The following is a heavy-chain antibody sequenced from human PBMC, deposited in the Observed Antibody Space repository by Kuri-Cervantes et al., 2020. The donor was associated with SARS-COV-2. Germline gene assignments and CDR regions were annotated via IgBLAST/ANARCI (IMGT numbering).Heavy chain of an antibody. CDR1: GFTFSSYA. J-gene: IGHJ6*02. CDR2: ISYDGSNK. Sequence: GGSLRLCCAASGFTFSSYAMHWVRQAPGKGLEWVAVISYDGSNKYYADSVKGRFTISRDNSKNTLYLQMNSLRAEDTAVYYCARGIAARRGYYYYGMDVWGQGTTVTVSS. CDR3: ARGIAARRGYYYYGMDV. V-gene: IGHV3-30-3*01. D-gene: IGHD6-6*01.